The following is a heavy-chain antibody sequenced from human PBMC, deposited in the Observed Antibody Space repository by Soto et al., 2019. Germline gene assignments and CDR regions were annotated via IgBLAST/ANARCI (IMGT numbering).Heavy chain of an antibody. CDR3: ARVQDYDFWSGYPTYYFDY. CDR1: GYTFTSYA. CDR2: INAGNGNT. V-gene: IGHV1-3*01. J-gene: IGHJ4*02. Sequence: ASVKVSCKASGYTFTSYAMHWVRQAPGQRLEWMGWINAGNGNTKYSQKFQGRVTITRDTSASTAYMELSSLRSEDTAVYYCARVQDYDFWSGYPTYYFDYWGQGTLDTVSS. D-gene: IGHD3-3*01.